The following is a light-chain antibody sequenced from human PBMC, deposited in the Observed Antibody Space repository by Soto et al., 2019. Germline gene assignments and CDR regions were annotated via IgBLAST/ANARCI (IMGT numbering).Light chain of an antibody. Sequence: DIQMTQSPSSLSASVGDRVTITCQASQDISNYLNWYQQKPGKAPKLLIYDASNLETGVPSRFSGSGAGRDFTFTISSLQPEDIATYYCQQYDNLLTFGGGTKWEIK. V-gene: IGKV1-33*01. J-gene: IGKJ4*01. CDR1: QDISNY. CDR2: DAS. CDR3: QQYDNLLT.